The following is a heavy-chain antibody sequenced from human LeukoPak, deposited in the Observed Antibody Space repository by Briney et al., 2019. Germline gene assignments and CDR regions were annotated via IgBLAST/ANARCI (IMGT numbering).Heavy chain of an antibody. J-gene: IGHJ3*02. Sequence: GGSLRLSCAASGFTFSSYDMHWVRQAPGKGLEWVASIRYDGSDKNYADPVKGRFTISRDNSKNTLYLQMDSLRPEDTAVYYCAKGVPTVGVTYDALDIWGQGTMVTVSS. CDR1: GFTFSSYD. D-gene: IGHD1-26*01. CDR2: IRYDGSDK. V-gene: IGHV3-30*02. CDR3: AKGVPTVGVTYDALDI.